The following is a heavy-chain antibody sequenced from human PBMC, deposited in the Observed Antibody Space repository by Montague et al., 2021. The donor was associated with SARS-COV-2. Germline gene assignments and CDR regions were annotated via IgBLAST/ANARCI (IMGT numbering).Heavy chain of an antibody. CDR2: ISHSGST. Sequence: SETLSLTCAVSGGSFSGYYWSWIRQPPGEGLERIAEISHSGSTNYNPSLKSRVPISIDTSKNQFSLKLSSVTVADSAVYYRARQSACEFVVLIALPRRSWYIELWGRGTLVTVSS. D-gene: IGHD2-21*01. J-gene: IGHJ2*01. CDR3: ARQSACEFVVLIALPRRSWYIEL. V-gene: IGHV4-34*01. CDR1: GGSFSGYY.